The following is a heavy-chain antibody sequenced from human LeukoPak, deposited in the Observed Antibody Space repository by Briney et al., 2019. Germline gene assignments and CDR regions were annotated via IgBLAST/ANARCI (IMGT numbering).Heavy chain of an antibody. CDR3: ARARMGSAYDYFDY. CDR2: INPNSGTT. Sequence: ASGKASCKASGYTFTGYYIHWVRQAPGQGLGWVGIINPNSGTTNFAQKFQGRFTMTRDTSTTTAYMEPSSLTSDDTAVYYCARARMGSAYDYFDYWGQGTLVTVSS. D-gene: IGHD5-12*01. CDR1: GYTFTGYY. J-gene: IGHJ4*02. V-gene: IGHV1-2*02.